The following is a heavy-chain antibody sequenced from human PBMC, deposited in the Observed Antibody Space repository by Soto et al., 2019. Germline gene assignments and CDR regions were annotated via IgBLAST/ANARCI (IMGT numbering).Heavy chain of an antibody. J-gene: IGHJ6*02. CDR2: NYYSGIT. V-gene: IGHV4-31*03. CDR3: ARGSSIAGLYYGMDV. D-gene: IGHD6-6*01. Sequence: QLQLQESDPGLVKPSQTLSLTCTVSGGSISSGGYYWTWIRQHPGKGLEWIGYNYYSGITYYNPSLKSRVTISLDTSNNQFSLKLSSVTAADTAVYYCARGSSIAGLYYGMDVWGQGTTVTVSS. CDR1: GGSISSGGYY.